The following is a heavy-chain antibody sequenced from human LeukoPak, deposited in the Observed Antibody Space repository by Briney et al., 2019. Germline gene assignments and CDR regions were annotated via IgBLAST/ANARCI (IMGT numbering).Heavy chain of an antibody. Sequence: ASVKVSCKASGYTFSNYAMNWVRQAPGQGLEWMGWINTNTGNPTYAQGFTGRFVFSLDTSVSTAYLQISSLKAEDTAVYYCARATYDFWSGYYAHSDYWGQGTLVTVSS. D-gene: IGHD3-3*01. CDR3: ARATYDFWSGYYAHSDY. CDR2: INTNTGNP. V-gene: IGHV7-4-1*02. J-gene: IGHJ4*02. CDR1: GYTFSNYA.